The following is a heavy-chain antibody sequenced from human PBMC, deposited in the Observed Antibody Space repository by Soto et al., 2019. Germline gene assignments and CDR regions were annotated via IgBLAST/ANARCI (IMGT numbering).Heavy chain of an antibody. CDR3: ARDLGFCSGGHCRLPSYYGMDV. CDR1: GYTFTSYY. CDR2: INPSAGGA. D-gene: IGHD2-15*01. V-gene: IGHV1-46*01. Sequence: ASVKVSCKASGYTFTSYYLYWVRLAPGRGLEWMGIINPSAGGATYAQKFRGRVTMTRDTSKSTVYMELRSLISEDTAVYYCARDLGFCSGGHCRLPSYYGMDVWGQGTTVTVSS. J-gene: IGHJ6*02.